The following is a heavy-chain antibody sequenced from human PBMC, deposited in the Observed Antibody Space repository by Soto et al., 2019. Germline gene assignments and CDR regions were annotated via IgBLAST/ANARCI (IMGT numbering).Heavy chain of an antibody. CDR1: GGSFNGYY. Sequence: SETLSLTCAVYGGSFNGYYWSWIRQPPGKGPEWIGDINYSGSTNYNPSLKSRVTISVDTSKNQFSLKLRSVTAADMAVFYCARAPDKYYFDSWGQGTLVTVSS. J-gene: IGHJ4*02. CDR3: ARAPDKYYFDS. CDR2: INYSGST. V-gene: IGHV4-34*01.